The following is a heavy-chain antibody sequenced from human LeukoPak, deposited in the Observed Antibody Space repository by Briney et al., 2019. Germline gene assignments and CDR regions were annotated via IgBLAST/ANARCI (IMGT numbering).Heavy chain of an antibody. CDR3: ARDNIVVVAATKAYYFDY. D-gene: IGHD2-15*01. Sequence: SETLSLTCTVSGGSISSSSYYWGWIRQPPGKGLEWIGSIYLSGSTYYNPSLKSRVTISVDTSKNQFSLKLSSVTAADTAVYYCARDNIVVVAATKAYYFDYWGQGTLVTVSS. J-gene: IGHJ4*02. CDR1: GGSISSSSYY. CDR2: IYLSGST. V-gene: IGHV4-39*07.